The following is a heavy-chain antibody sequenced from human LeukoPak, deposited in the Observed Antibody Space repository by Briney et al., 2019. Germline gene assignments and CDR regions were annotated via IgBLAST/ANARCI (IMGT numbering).Heavy chain of an antibody. CDR2: ISSDGSST. CDR3: ARDHNYAFDY. D-gene: IGHD5-18*01. CDR1: GFTFRNHW. V-gene: IGHV3-74*03. J-gene: IGHJ4*02. Sequence: GGSLRLSCAASGFTFRNHWMHWVRQTPGKGLVWVSRISSDGSSTAYADSVKGRFTISGDNARNSLYLQMNSLRAEDTAVYYCARDHNYAFDYWGQGTLVTVSS.